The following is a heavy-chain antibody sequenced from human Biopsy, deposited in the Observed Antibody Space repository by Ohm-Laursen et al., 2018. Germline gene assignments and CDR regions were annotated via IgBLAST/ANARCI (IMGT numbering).Heavy chain of an antibody. CDR3: ARDYDTSGYYYVS. V-gene: IGHV4-39*01. D-gene: IGHD3-22*01. J-gene: IGHJ5*02. Sequence: SQTLSLTCPVSGGSISNNNYYWGWIRQPPGKGLEWIGRIFYRGSTHSKPSLKSRVNISVDTSKNQSSRKRNSATAADTAVYYCARDYDTSGYYYVSWGQGTLVTVSS. CDR1: GGSISNNNYY. CDR2: IFYRGST.